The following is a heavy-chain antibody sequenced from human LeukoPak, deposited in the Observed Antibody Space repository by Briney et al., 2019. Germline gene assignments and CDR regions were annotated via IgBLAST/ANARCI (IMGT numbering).Heavy chain of an antibody. V-gene: IGHV4-61*02. Sequence: TSETLSLTCTVSGGSISSGSYYWSWIRQPAGKGLEWIGRIYTSGSTNYNPSLKSRVTISVDTSKNQFSLKLSSVTAADTAVYYCARTFGVVIDYYYYMDVWGKGTTVTVSS. D-gene: IGHD3-3*01. J-gene: IGHJ6*03. CDR3: ARTFGVVIDYYYYMDV. CDR2: IYTSGST. CDR1: GGSISSGSYY.